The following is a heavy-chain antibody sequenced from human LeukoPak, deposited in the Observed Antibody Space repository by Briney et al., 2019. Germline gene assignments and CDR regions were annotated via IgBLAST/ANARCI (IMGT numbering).Heavy chain of an antibody. V-gene: IGHV4-30-4*08. Sequence: PSETLSLTCTVSGGSISSSSYCWGWIRQPPGKGLEWIGYIYYSGSTNYNPSLKSRVTISVDTSKNQFSLKLSSVTAADTAVYYCARDSQTTVLTALSLWGQGTLVTVSS. CDR1: GGSISSSSYC. CDR3: ARDSQTTVLTALSL. CDR2: IYYSGST. J-gene: IGHJ4*02. D-gene: IGHD4-23*01.